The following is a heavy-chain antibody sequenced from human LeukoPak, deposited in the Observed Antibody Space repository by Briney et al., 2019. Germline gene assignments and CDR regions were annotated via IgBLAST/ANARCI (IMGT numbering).Heavy chain of an antibody. CDR1: GFTFSRHS. V-gene: IGHV3-21*01. Sequence: AGGSLRLSCAASGFTFSRHSINWVRQAPGKGLEWVSSISTSSSYIHYADSVKGRFTISRDNAKNSLYLQMNSLRAEDTAVYYCARGTLNIPGEHGAFDYWGQGTLVTVSS. CDR3: ARGTLNIPGEHGAFDY. J-gene: IGHJ4*02. D-gene: IGHD1-14*01. CDR2: ISTSSSYI.